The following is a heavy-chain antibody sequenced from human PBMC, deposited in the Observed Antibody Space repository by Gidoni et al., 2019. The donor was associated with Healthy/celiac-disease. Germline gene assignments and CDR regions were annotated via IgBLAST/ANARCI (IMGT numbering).Heavy chain of an antibody. J-gene: IGHJ6*02. CDR2: MNPNSGNT. V-gene: IGHV1-8*01. D-gene: IGHD3-22*01. CDR3: AREGTYYYDSSGPRGYYYGMDV. CDR1: GYTFTSYD. Sequence: QVQLVQSGAEVKKPGASVKVSCKASGYTFTSYDINWVRQATGQGLEWMGWMNPNSGNTGYAQKFQGRVTMTRNTSISTAYMELSSLRSEDTAVYYCAREGTYYYDSSGPRGYYYGMDVWGQGTTVTVSS.